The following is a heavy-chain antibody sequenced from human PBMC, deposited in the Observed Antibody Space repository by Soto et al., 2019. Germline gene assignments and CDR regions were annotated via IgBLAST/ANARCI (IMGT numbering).Heavy chain of an antibody. CDR2: IYYSGSA. D-gene: IGHD1-26*01. Sequence: QVQLQESGPGLVKPSQTLSLTCTVSGGSISSGGSYWSWIRQHPEKGLEWIGYIYYSGSAYYNPYLKSRVTISVDTSKNQFSLKLSSVTAADTAVYYCAREVAVGGTTGFDYWGQGTLVTVSS. CDR1: GGSISSGGSY. CDR3: AREVAVGGTTGFDY. J-gene: IGHJ4*02. V-gene: IGHV4-31*03.